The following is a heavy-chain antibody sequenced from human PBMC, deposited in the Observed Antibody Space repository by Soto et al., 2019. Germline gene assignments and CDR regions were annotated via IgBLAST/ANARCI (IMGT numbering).Heavy chain of an antibody. V-gene: IGHV4-59*08. D-gene: IGHD2-15*01. CDR3: ACCCDIDAGYRASAFGF. CDR2: IYYSGST. CDR1: GGSISSYY. Sequence: SETLSLTCTVSGGSISSYYWSWIRQPPGKGLEWIGYIYYSGSTNYNPSLKSRVTISVDTSKNQFSLKLSSVTAADTAVYYCACCCDIDAGYRASAFGFWGQGTLVTVSS. J-gene: IGHJ4*02.